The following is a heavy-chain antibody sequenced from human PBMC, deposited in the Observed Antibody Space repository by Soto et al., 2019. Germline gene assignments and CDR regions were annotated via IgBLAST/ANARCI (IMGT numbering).Heavy chain of an antibody. Sequence: ASVKVSCKASGYTFTKYDINWVRQAPGQGLEWMGWMNPNSGHTGFARKFQGRVTMTKSTAIRTVYMELSSLKSEDTAVYYCAKSSAGTYRSFDYWGQGTLVTVSS. CDR2: MNPNSGHT. CDR3: AKSSAGTYRSFDY. V-gene: IGHV1-8*01. J-gene: IGHJ4*02. D-gene: IGHD6-13*01. CDR1: GYTFTKYD.